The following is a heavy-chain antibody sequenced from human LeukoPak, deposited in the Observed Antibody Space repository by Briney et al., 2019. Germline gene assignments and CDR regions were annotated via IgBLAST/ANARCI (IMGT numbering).Heavy chain of an antibody. CDR1: VDSITSYY. Sequence: PSETLSVTCTDPVDSITSYYWSSIRHPPGNRLEWLGYIYYRGSTEYNASLNSRVTMSLDPSKNHLSLRLTCVTAADTAVYYCARVSGVGYSYGIADSWGQGLFITVSS. V-gene: IGHV4-59*01. D-gene: IGHD5-18*01. CDR3: ARVSGVGYSYGIADS. CDR2: IYYRGST. J-gene: IGHJ4*02.